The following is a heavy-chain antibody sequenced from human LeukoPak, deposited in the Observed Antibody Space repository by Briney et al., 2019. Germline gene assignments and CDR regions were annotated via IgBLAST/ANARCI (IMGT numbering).Heavy chain of an antibody. D-gene: IGHD6-19*01. J-gene: IGHJ4*02. CDR3: AKDAYSSGWSAFDY. CDR2: INPNSGGT. V-gene: IGHV1-2*02. Sequence: ASVKVSCKASGYTFTGYYMHWVRQAPGQGLEWMGWINPNSGGTNYAQKFQGRVTMTRDTSISTAYMELSRLRSDDTAVYYCAKDAYSSGWSAFDYWGQGTLVTVSS. CDR1: GYTFTGYY.